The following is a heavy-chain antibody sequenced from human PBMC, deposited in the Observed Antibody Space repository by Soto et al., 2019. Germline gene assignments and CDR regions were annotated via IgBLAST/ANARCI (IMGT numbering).Heavy chain of an antibody. V-gene: IGHV3-30*18. CDR3: AKDLVSYGDHDAPLYPMDV. CDR2: ISYDGSNK. CDR1: GFTFSSYG. D-gene: IGHD4-17*01. J-gene: IGHJ6*02. Sequence: QVQLVESGGGVVQPGRSLRLSCAVSGFTFSSYGMHWVRQAPDKGLEWVAVISYDGSNKYYADSVKGRFTISRDNSKNTLYLPMNSLRTEDTGVYYCAKDLVSYGDHDAPLYPMDVWGQGTTVTVSS.